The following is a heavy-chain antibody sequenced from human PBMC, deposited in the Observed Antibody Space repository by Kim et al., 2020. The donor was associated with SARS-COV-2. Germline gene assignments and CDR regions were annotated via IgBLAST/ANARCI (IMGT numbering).Heavy chain of an antibody. CDR3: ARWGGYSSSYFDY. D-gene: IGHD6-6*01. Sequence: YAVSVKSRITINPDTSKNQFSLQLNSVTPEDTAVYYCARWGGYSSSYFDYWGQGTLVTVSS. V-gene: IGHV6-1*01. J-gene: IGHJ4*02.